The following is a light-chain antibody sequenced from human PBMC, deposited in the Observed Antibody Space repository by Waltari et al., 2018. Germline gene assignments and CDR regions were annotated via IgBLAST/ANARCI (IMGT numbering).Light chain of an antibody. J-gene: IGLJ1*01. CDR1: PRDIAF. Sequence: QSALTQPASVSGSPGQSITIPCTGFPRDIAFVPWYQHPPPRAPKLLLYDVGNRPSGVSNRFSGSKSGNAASLTISGLQAEDEADYYCSSNTSSGTLYVFGTGTKVTVL. CDR3: SSNTSSGTLYV. V-gene: IGLV2-14*03. CDR2: DVG.